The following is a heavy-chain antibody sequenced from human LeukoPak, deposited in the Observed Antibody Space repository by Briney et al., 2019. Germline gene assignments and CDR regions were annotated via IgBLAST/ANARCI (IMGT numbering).Heavy chain of an antibody. CDR1: GYSFTSYW. CDR2: IYPGDSDT. J-gene: IGHJ3*02. Sequence: GESLKISCKGSGYSFTSYWIGWVRQMPGKGLEWMGIIYPGDSDTRYSPSFQGQVTISADKSISTAYLQWSSLKAPDTAMYYCARHKRFLEWSYADAFDIWGQGTMVTVSS. V-gene: IGHV5-51*01. D-gene: IGHD3-3*01. CDR3: ARHKRFLEWSYADAFDI.